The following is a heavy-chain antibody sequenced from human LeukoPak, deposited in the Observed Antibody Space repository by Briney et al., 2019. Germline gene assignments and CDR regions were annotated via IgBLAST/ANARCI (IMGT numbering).Heavy chain of an antibody. CDR3: ARDFLMGYSSGNWFDP. CDR1: GGSISSYY. CDR2: IYTSGST. D-gene: IGHD5-18*01. J-gene: IGHJ5*02. Sequence: SETLSLTCTVSGGSISSYYWSWIRQPAGKGLEWIGRIYTSGSTNYNPSLKSRVTMSVDTSKNQFSLKLSSVTAADTAVYYCARDFLMGYSSGNWFDPWGQGTLVTVSS. V-gene: IGHV4-4*07.